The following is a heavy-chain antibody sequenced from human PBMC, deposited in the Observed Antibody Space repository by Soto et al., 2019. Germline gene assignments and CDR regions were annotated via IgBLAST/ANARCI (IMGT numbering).Heavy chain of an antibody. D-gene: IGHD2-15*01. Sequence: SETLSLTCTVSGGSVSSGSYYWSWIRQPPGKGLEWIGYIYYSGSTNYNPSLKSRVTISVDTSKNQFSLKLSSVTAADTAVYYCARVPRVSRYCSGGSCLGWRYYFDYWGQGTLVTVSS. CDR2: IYYSGST. V-gene: IGHV4-61*01. CDR3: ARVPRVSRYCSGGSCLGWRYYFDY. J-gene: IGHJ4*02. CDR1: GGSVSSGSYY.